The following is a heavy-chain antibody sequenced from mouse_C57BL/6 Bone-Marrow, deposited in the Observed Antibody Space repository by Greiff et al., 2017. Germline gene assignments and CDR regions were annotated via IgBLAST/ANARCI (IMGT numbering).Heavy chain of an antibody. V-gene: IGHV1-69*01. J-gene: IGHJ2*01. CDR1: GYTFTSYW. CDR2: IDPSDSYT. CDR3: ARDFFDY. Sequence: QVQLQQPGAELVMPGASVKLSCKASGYTFTSYWMHWVKQRPGQGLEWIGEIDPSDSYTNYNQKFKGKSTLTVDKTSSTAYMQLSSLTSEDSAVYYCARDFFDYWGQGTTLTVSS.